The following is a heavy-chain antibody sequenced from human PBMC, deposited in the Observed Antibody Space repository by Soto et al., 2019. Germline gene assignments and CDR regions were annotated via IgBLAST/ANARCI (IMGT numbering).Heavy chain of an antibody. CDR2: ISVSTTTI. CDR1: GFTFNAYS. V-gene: IGHV3-48*02. D-gene: IGHD3-16*02. J-gene: IGHJ6*02. CDR3: ARALALHDYVWGSYRPNYYYYYGLDV. Sequence: LRLSCAASGFTFNAYSMHWVRQAPGKGLEWVSYISVSTTTIYYADSVEGRFTISRDNAKSSLHLQMNSLRDEDTAVYYCARALALHDYVWGSYRPNYYYYYGLDVWGQGTTVTVSS.